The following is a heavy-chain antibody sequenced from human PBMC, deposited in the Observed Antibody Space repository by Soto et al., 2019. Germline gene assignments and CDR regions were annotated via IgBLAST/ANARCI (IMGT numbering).Heavy chain of an antibody. CDR1: GYSFTSYW. V-gene: IGHV5-51*01. Sequence: GESLKISCKGSGYSFTSYWVGWVRQMPGKGLEWMGIIYPGDSDTRYSPSFQGQVTISADKSISTAYLQWSSLKASDTAMYYCARRIQPRGGAFDIWGQGTMVTVSS. CDR2: IYPGDSDT. CDR3: ARRIQPRGGAFDI. D-gene: IGHD5-18*01. J-gene: IGHJ3*02.